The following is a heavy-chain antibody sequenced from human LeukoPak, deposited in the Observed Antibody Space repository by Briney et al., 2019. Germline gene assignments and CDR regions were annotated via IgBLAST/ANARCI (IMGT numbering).Heavy chain of an antibody. CDR1: GFTFSSYA. J-gene: IGHJ4*02. V-gene: IGHV3-23*01. D-gene: IGHD6-19*01. Sequence: PGGSLRLSCAPSGFTFSSYAMSWVRQAPGKGLEWVSAISGSGGSTYYADSVKGRFTISRDNSKNTLYLQMNSLRAEDTAVYYCAKDLRGIAVAGTLIDYWGEGTLVTVSS. CDR2: ISGSGGST. CDR3: AKDLRGIAVAGTLIDY.